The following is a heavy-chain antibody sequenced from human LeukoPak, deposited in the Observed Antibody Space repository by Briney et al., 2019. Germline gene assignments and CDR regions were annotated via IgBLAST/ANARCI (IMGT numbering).Heavy chain of an antibody. D-gene: IGHD6-19*01. CDR3: ARGYSSGWNGRVAFDP. CDR1: GGSVSSYY. CDR2: FYHSGGT. J-gene: IGHJ5*02. Sequence: PSETLSLTCSVSGGSVSSYYWNWIRQPPGKGLEWIGFFYHSGGTHYNPSLKSRVTISLDTSKSQVSLNLNSVTAADTAMYYCARGYSSGWNGRVAFDPWGQGTLVTVSS. V-gene: IGHV4-59*02.